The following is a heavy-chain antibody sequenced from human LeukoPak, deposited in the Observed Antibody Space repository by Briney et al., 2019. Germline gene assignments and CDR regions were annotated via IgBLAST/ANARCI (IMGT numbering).Heavy chain of an antibody. CDR2: FDPEDGET. D-gene: IGHD2-2*01. CDR1: GYTLTELS. V-gene: IGHV1-24*01. CDR3: AAVTMGAEYSQH. Sequence: ASVKVSCKVSGYTLTELSMHWVRQAPGKGLEWMGGFDPEDGETIYAQKFQGRVTMTEDTSTDTAYMELSSPRSEDTAVYYCAAVTMGAEYSQHWGQGTLVTVSS. J-gene: IGHJ1*01.